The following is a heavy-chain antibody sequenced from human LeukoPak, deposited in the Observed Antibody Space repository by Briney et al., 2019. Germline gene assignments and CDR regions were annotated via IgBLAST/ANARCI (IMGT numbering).Heavy chain of an antibody. D-gene: IGHD3-22*01. V-gene: IGHV4-30-2*03. CDR3: ERQSYYYDSSGYPFDY. CDR2: IYYSGST. CDR1: GGSISSGDYY. Sequence: SQTLSLTCTVSGGSISSGDYYWSWIRQPPGKGLEWIGSIYYSGSTYYNPSLKSRVTISVDTSKNQFSLKLSSVTAADTAVYYCERQSYYYDSSGYPFDYWGQGTLVTVSS. J-gene: IGHJ4*02.